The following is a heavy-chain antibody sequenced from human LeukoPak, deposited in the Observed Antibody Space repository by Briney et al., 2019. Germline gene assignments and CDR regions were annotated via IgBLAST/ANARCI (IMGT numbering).Heavy chain of an antibody. D-gene: IGHD6-19*01. J-gene: IGHJ3*01. CDR2: VGTAGDT. Sequence: GGSLRLSCAASGFSFSTYDMHWVRQRPGKGLEWVAIVGTAGDTYYPGSVKGRFTISRDNVRRSLYLEMSSLTAGDTAIHFCVREDSGSHSDAFDLWGQGAVVTVSS. V-gene: IGHV3-13*01. CDR1: GFSFSTYD. CDR3: VREDSGSHSDAFDL.